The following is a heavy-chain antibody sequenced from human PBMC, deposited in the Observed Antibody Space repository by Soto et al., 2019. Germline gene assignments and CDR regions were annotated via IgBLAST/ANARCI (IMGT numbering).Heavy chain of an antibody. CDR3: AFAPAYSPGWYQGFDP. CDR2: ISVYNGNT. Sequence: QVQLVQSGAEVKKPGASVKVSCKAYGDTFSNSGVTWVRQAPGQGLEWMGWISVYNGNTIYGQNLQGRVTMTTDTSATTAYLHLRSLRSDDTAVDFCAFAPAYSPGWYQGFDPWGQGTLVTVSS. CDR1: GDTFSNSG. J-gene: IGHJ5*02. V-gene: IGHV1-18*01. D-gene: IGHD6-19*01.